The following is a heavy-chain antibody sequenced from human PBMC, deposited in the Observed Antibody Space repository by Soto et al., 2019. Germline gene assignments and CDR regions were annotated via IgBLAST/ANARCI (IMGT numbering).Heavy chain of an antibody. J-gene: IGHJ4*02. CDR2: VYYSGTT. D-gene: IGHD4-17*01. Sequence: SETLSLTCSVSGGSVSYKTYYWSWIRQPPGKRLEWIGYVYYSGTTNYNPSLKSRVTISVDLSKNRFSLRLSSVTTADTALYYCARTTAVPNTLRSRYFFDYWGQGTLVTVSS. CDR3: ARTTAVPNTLRSRYFFDY. V-gene: IGHV4-61*01. CDR1: GGSVSYKTYY.